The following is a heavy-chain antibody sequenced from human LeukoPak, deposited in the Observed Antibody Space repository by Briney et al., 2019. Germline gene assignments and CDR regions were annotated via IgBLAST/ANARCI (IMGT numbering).Heavy chain of an antibody. Sequence: PGGSLRLSCAASGFTFSSYSMNWVRQAPGKGLEWVSSISSSSSYIYYADSVKGRFTISRDNAKNSLYLQMNSLRAEDTAVYYCARDNYGSGSYWFISWGQGTLVTVSS. CDR2: ISSSSSYI. D-gene: IGHD3-10*01. CDR3: ARDNYGSGSYWFIS. V-gene: IGHV3-21*01. CDR1: GFTFSSYS. J-gene: IGHJ5*02.